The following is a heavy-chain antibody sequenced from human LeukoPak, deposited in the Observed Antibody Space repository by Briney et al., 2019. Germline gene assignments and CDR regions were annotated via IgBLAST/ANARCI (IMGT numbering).Heavy chain of an antibody. CDR3: ARDLSYSFNY. J-gene: IGHJ4*02. CDR2: ISGSGGST. CDR1: GFTFSNYA. Sequence: PGGSLRLSCAASGFTFSNYAMSWVRQAPGKGLEWVSAISGSGGSTYYADSVKGRFTISRDNAKNTLYLQMNSLRAEDTAVYYCARDLSYSFNYWGQGTRVTVSS. V-gene: IGHV3-23*01. D-gene: IGHD5-18*01.